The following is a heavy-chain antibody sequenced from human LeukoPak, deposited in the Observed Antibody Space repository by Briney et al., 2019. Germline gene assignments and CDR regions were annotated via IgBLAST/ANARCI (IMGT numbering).Heavy chain of an antibody. CDR1: GYTFDDYA. J-gene: IGHJ4*02. D-gene: IGHD5-18*01. CDR3: AKGHTYGLGESYLDF. Sequence: PGRSLRLSCAASGYTFDDYAMHWVRQAPGKGLEWVSGISWNSGSIGYADSVKGRFSISRDNGKNSLYLQMDSLTTEDTALYYCAKGHTYGLGESYLDFWGQGTLVSVSS. CDR2: ISWNSGSI. V-gene: IGHV3-9*01.